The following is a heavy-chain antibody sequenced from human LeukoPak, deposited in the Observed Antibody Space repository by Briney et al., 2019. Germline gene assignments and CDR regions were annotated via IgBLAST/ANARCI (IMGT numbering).Heavy chain of an antibody. CDR1: GYTFTDNY. V-gene: IGHV1-2*02. J-gene: IGHJ6*03. CDR2: INPNSGDT. D-gene: IGHD5-18*01. Sequence: RASVKVSFKASGYTFTDNYMHWVRQAPGQGPEWMGWINPNSGDTHSAQKFQGRVTMTRDTSISTAYMELSRLRSDDTAVYYCARGHRYGFLSGDHYYYYMDVWGKGTSVTISS. CDR3: ARGHRYGFLSGDHYYYYMDV.